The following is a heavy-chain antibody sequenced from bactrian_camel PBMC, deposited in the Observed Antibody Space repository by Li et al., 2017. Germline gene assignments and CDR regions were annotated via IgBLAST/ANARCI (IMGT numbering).Heavy chain of an antibody. J-gene: IGHJ4*01. CDR3: ATFESYLGWNEYNY. D-gene: IGHD5*01. V-gene: IGHV3S1*01. CDR1: GLTFSRYV. CDR2: INSDGGVT. Sequence: VQLVESGGGLVKPGGSLRLSCTVSGLTFSRYVMDWVRQAPGKGLEWVSNINSDGGVTSYADSVKGRFTISRDNAKSTLYLQMNSLKSEDTAVYYCATFESYLGWNEYNYWGQGTQVTVS.